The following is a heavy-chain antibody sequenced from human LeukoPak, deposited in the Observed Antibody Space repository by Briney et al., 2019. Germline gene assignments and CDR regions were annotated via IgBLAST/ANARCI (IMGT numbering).Heavy chain of an antibody. Sequence: PGGSLRLSCAASGFTFSSYSMNWVRQAPGKGLEWVSSISSSSSYIYYADSVKGRFTISRDNAKNSLYLQMNSLRAEDTAVYYCARGLRGVYNWNVGSDYWGQGTLVTVSS. V-gene: IGHV3-21*01. CDR3: ARGLRGVYNWNVGSDY. CDR2: ISSSSSYI. J-gene: IGHJ4*02. CDR1: GFTFSSYS. D-gene: IGHD1-1*01.